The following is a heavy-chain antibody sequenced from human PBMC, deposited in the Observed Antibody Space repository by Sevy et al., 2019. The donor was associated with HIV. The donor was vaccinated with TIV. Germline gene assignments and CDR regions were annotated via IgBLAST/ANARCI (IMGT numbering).Heavy chain of an antibody. J-gene: IGHJ6*02. CDR3: ATLDFWSENPFYGTDV. V-gene: IGHV1-24*01. CDR1: GYTLTKLP. Sequence: ASVKVSCKVSGYTLTKLPMHWVRQAPGKGLEWMGGFDPEDGETIYAQRFQGRVTMTEDTSTDTAYMELGGLRSEETAVYYCATLDFWSENPFYGTDVWGQGTTVTVSS. D-gene: IGHD3-3*01. CDR2: FDPEDGET.